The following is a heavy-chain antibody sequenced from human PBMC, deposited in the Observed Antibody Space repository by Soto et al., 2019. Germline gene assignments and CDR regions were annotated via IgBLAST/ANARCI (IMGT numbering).Heavy chain of an antibody. Sequence: EVQLVASGGGLVQPGGSLRLSCAASGFTFSSYWMHWVRQAPGKGLVWVSRINIDGTRTDYEASVKGRCTISRDNVKNAVYLQMNRLRAEYTAVYYCARVPNGGYDGNWGQGTLVTVSS. D-gene: IGHD5-12*01. CDR2: INIDGTRT. J-gene: IGHJ4*02. V-gene: IGHV3-74*01. CDR1: GFTFSSYW. CDR3: ARVPNGGYDGN.